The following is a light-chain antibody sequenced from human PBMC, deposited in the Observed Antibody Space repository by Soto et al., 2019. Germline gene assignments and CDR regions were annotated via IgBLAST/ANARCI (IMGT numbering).Light chain of an antibody. J-gene: IGLJ2*01. CDR2: EGN. CDR1: SSDVGSYNL. V-gene: IGLV2-23*01. Sequence: QSALTQPASVSGSPGQSITISCTGTSSDVGSYNLVSWYQQHPGKPPKLMIYEGNKRPSGVSNRFSGSKSGNTASLTISGLQAEDEADYYCCSFAGSSTVVFGGGTKLSVL. CDR3: CSFAGSSTVV.